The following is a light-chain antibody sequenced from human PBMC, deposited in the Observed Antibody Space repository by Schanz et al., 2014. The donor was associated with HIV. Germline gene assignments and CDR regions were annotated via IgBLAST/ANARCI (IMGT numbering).Light chain of an antibody. CDR1: SSNIGTYDL. Sequence: QSALTQPAYVSGSPGQSITISCTGTSSNIGTYDLVSWYQQHPGKAPKVIIYEDYKRPSGVSNRFSGSKSGNTASLTISGLRAEDEADYHCCSYAGNTTWVFGGGTKLTVL. J-gene: IGLJ3*02. CDR3: CSYAGNTTWV. V-gene: IGLV2-23*01. CDR2: EDY.